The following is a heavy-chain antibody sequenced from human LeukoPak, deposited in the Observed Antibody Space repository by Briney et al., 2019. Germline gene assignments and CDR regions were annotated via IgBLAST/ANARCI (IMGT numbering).Heavy chain of an antibody. CDR3: ARARGDDGDFDY. Sequence: SETLSLTCAVYGGSFSGYYWSWIRQPPGKGLEWIGEINHSGSTNYNPSLKSRVTISVDTSKNQFSLKLSSVTAADTAVYYCARARGDDGDFDYWGQGTLVTVSS. V-gene: IGHV4-34*01. J-gene: IGHJ4*02. CDR2: INHSGST. D-gene: IGHD4-17*01. CDR1: GGSFSGYY.